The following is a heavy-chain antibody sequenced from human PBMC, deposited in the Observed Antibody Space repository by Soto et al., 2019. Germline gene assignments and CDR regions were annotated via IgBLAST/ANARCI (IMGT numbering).Heavy chain of an antibody. V-gene: IGHV6-1*01. CDR1: GDSVSSNSAA. J-gene: IGHJ5*02. CDR2: TYYRSKWYN. D-gene: IGHD1-7*01. CDR3: ARKETWKYVFWFAP. Sequence: SQTLSLTCAISGDSVSSNSAAWNWIRQSPSRGLEWLGRTYYRSKWYNDYAVSVKSRITINPDTSKNQFSLQLNSVTPEDTAAYYCARKETWKYVFWFAPWGQGPLVTVSS.